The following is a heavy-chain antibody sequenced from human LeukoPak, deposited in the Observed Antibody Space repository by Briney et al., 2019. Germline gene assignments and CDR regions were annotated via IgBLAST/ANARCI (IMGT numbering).Heavy chain of an antibody. CDR3: ARDWDMTPTYNWFDP. J-gene: IGHJ5*02. CDR2: IYYSGST. CDR1: GGSISSSSYY. Sequence: SSETLSLTCTVSGGSISSSSYYWGWIRQPPGKGLEWIGSIYYSGSTYYNPSLKSRVTISVDTSKNQFSLKLSSVTAADTAVYYCARDWDMTPTYNWFDPWGQGTLVTVSS. D-gene: IGHD1-26*01. V-gene: IGHV4-39*02.